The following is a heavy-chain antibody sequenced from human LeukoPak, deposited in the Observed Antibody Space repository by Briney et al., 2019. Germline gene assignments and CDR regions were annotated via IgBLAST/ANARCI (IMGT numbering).Heavy chain of an antibody. CDR3: AKDDAWLQYGN. J-gene: IGHJ4*02. CDR2: IFPTSREI. Sequence: PGGSLRLSCAASGFTFSSFAMIWVRQPPGKGLEWVSSIFPTSREIHYADSVRGRFTISRDNSKGTVYLQMNSLRPEDTAVYYCAKDDAWLQYGNWGRGTLVTVSS. D-gene: IGHD5-24*01. CDR1: GFTFSSFA. V-gene: IGHV3-23*01.